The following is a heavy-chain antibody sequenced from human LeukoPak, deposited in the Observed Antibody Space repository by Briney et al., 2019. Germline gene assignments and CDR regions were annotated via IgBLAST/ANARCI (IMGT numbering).Heavy chain of an antibody. V-gene: IGHV4-59*08. J-gene: IGHJ3*02. CDR1: GGSISSYY. Sequence: SETLSLTCTVSGGSISSYYWSWIRQPPGKGRECIGYIYYSGSTNYTPSLKSRVTISVDTSKNQFSLKLSSVTAADTAVYYCARHVYGDDAFDIWGQGTMVTVSS. D-gene: IGHD3-10*01. CDR3: ARHVYGDDAFDI. CDR2: IYYSGST.